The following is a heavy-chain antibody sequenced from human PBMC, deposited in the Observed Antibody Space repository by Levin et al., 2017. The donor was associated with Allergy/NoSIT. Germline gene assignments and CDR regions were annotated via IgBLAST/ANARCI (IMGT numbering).Heavy chain of an antibody. J-gene: IGHJ6*02. CDR2: IYYSGTT. CDR3: ARVPGQCSSTSCYKYYYGMDV. D-gene: IGHD2-2*02. V-gene: IGHV4-61*01. Sequence: GSLRLSCTVSGGSVSSDRYYWSWIRQPPGKGLEWIGYIYYSGTTNYNPSLKSRVTISVDTSNNQFSLKLSSVTAADTAIYYCARVPGQCSSTSCYKYYYGMDVWGQGTTVTVSS. CDR1: GGSVSSDRYY.